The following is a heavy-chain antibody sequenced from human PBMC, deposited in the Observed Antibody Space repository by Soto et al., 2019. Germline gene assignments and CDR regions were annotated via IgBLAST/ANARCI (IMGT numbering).Heavy chain of an antibody. V-gene: IGHV3-48*01. Sequence: GSLRLSCAASGFTFSSYSMNWVRQAPGKGLEWVSYISSSSSTIYYADFVKGRFTISRDNAKNSQYLQMNSLRAEDTAVYYCASAVAGMGDYYYYYYMDVWGKGTTVTVSS. CDR2: ISSSSSTI. CDR1: GFTFSSYS. CDR3: ASAVAGMGDYYYYYYMDV. D-gene: IGHD6-19*01. J-gene: IGHJ6*03.